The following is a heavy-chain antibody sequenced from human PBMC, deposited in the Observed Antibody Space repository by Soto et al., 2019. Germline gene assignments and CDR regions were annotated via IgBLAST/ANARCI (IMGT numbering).Heavy chain of an antibody. J-gene: IGHJ4*02. Sequence: PGGSLRLSCAASGFTVSSNDMSWVRQAPGKGVEWGSVIDSGGSTYYADSVKGRFTISRDNSKNTLYLQMNSLRAEDTAVYYCARGGGDCSGGSCYFWRYYFDYWGQGTLVTVSS. CDR2: IDSGGST. D-gene: IGHD2-15*01. CDR1: GFTVSSND. CDR3: ARGGGDCSGGSCYFWRYYFDY. V-gene: IGHV3-66*01.